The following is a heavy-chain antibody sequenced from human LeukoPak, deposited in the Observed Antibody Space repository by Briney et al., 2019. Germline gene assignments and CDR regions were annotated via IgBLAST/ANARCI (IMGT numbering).Heavy chain of an antibody. J-gene: IGHJ6*02. CDR1: GGSFSGYY. CDR2: INHSGST. D-gene: IGHD5-18*01. Sequence: SETLSLTCAVYGGSFSGYYWSLIRQPPGKGLEWIGEINHSGSTNYNPSLKSRVTISVDTSKNQFSLKLSSVTAADTAVYYCARGPYSYGVNYYYYGMDVWGQGTTVTVSS. CDR3: ARGPYSYGVNYYYYGMDV. V-gene: IGHV4-34*01.